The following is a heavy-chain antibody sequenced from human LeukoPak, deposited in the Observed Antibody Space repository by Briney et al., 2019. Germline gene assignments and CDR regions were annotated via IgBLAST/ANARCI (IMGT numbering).Heavy chain of an antibody. CDR2: INHSGST. Sequence: PSETLSLTCAVYGGSFSGYYWSWIRQPPGKGLEWIGEINHSGSTNYNPSLKSRVTISVDTSKNQFSLKLSSVTAADTAVYYCARTTVVTPAFAYWGQGTLVTVSS. D-gene: IGHD4-23*01. CDR1: GGSFSGYY. J-gene: IGHJ4*02. CDR3: ARTTVVTPAFAY. V-gene: IGHV4-34*01.